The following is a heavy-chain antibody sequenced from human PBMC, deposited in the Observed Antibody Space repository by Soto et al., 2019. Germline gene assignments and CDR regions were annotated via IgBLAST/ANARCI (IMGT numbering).Heavy chain of an antibody. Sequence: SETLSLTCAVSGYSITSGYYWGWIRQSPGKGLEWIGNIFHSGSTFYNPSLKSRVIISVDTSKYQFFLMLSSVTAADTAVYYCARDHLDKRRTRDYYYGVDVWGQGTTVTVSS. CDR3: ARDHLDKRRTRDYYYGVDV. V-gene: IGHV4-38-2*02. CDR2: IFHSGST. CDR1: GYSITSGYY. J-gene: IGHJ6*02.